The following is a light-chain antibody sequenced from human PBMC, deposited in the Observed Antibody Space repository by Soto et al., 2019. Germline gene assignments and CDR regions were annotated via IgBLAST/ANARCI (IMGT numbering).Light chain of an antibody. J-gene: IGKJ2*01. CDR1: QSVSSN. Sequence: EIVMTQSPATLSVSPGERATLSCRASQSVSSNLAWYQQKPGQAPRLLIYGASTRATGIPARFSGSRSGTEFTLTISSLQSEDFAVYYCQHYNYWPYTFGQGTKVDIK. V-gene: IGKV3-15*01. CDR2: GAS. CDR3: QHYNYWPYT.